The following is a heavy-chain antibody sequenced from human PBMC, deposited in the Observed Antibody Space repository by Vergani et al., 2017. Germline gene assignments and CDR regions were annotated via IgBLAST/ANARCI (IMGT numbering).Heavy chain of an antibody. V-gene: IGHV4-59*11. CDR2: IHYSVNT. J-gene: IGHJ5*02. CDR1: FGSIRNLY. CDR3: ASDTHSGQRADR. D-gene: IGHD6-19*01. Sequence: QVQLQESGPGLVKSSETLSLTCSVSFGSIRNLYCNWIRQPPGKGLEWIGSIHYSVNTNYNPSLKTRVTISVDTSKNQFSLTLTSVTAADTAVYYCASDTHSGQRADRWGQGILVTVTS.